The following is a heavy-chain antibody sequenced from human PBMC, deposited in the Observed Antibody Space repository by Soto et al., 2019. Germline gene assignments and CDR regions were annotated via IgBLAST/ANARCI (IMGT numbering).Heavy chain of an antibody. Sequence: GGSLRLSCAASVFTFSSYEMNWVRQAPGKGLEWVSYISSSGSTIYYADSVKGRFTMSRDNAKNSLYLQMNSLRAEDTAVYYCARVLYDSSGFLFDYWGQGTLVTVSS. CDR1: VFTFSSYE. J-gene: IGHJ4*02. V-gene: IGHV3-48*03. CDR3: ARVLYDSSGFLFDY. CDR2: ISSSGSTI. D-gene: IGHD3-22*01.